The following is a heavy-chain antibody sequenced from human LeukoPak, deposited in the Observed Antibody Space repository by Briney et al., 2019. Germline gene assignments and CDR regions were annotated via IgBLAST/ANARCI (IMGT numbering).Heavy chain of an antibody. D-gene: IGHD2-21*02. Sequence: ASVKVSCKASGGTFSSYAISWVRQAPGQGLEWMGRIIPILGIANYAQKFQGRVTITADKSTSTAYMELSSLRSEDTAVYYCARSLAYCGGDCYSRAFGIWGQGTMVTVSS. J-gene: IGHJ3*02. CDR1: GGTFSSYA. CDR3: ARSLAYCGGDCYSRAFGI. CDR2: IIPILGIA. V-gene: IGHV1-69*04.